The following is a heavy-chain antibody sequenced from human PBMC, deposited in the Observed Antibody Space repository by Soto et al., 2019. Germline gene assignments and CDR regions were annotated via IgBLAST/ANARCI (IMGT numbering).Heavy chain of an antibody. CDR2: IYPGDSDT. D-gene: IGHD3-22*01. CDR1: GHSFTIYW. CDR3: ARHGPRVYYDHSEHYYYGMEV. Sequence: ECLKISCKGSGHSFTIYWIGWVRQMPGKCLEWMGIIYPGDSDTRYSPSFQGQVTISADKSISTAYLQWSSLKASDTAMYYCARHGPRVYYDHSEHYYYGMEVWGQGTPVTVSS. J-gene: IGHJ6*02. V-gene: IGHV5-51*01.